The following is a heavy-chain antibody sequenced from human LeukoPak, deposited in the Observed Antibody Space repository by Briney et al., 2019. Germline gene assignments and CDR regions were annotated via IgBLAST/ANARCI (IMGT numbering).Heavy chain of an antibody. D-gene: IGHD3-10*01. CDR3: AIDLRVRGVNKVGYFDY. J-gene: IGHJ4*02. V-gene: IGHV4-59*01. CDR1: GVTFSSYD. Sequence: AETLCLTSTASGVTFSSYDMSWIRQAPGKGLERMGYIYYSGSTNYNPSLKSRVTISVDTSKNQFSLKLSSVTAADTTVYYCAIDLRVRGVNKVGYFDYWGQGTLVTVSS. CDR2: IYYSGST.